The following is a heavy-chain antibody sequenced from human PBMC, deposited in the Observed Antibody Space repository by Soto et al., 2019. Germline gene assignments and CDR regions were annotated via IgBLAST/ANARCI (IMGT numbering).Heavy chain of an antibody. D-gene: IGHD2-15*01. CDR1: GYTFTTYG. J-gene: IGHJ5*02. V-gene: IGHV1-18*01. CDR2: ISAYNGNT. Sequence: ASVKVSCKASGYTFTTYGIIRVRQAPGEGLEWMGWISAYNGNTNYAQKLQGRVTMTADASTSTAYMELSSLRSEDTAVYYCARDPVCSGGSCYGYSWFDPWGQGTLVTVSS. CDR3: ARDPVCSGGSCYGYSWFDP.